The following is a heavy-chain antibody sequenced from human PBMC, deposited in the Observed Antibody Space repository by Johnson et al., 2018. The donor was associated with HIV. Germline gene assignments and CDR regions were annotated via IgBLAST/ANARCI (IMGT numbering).Heavy chain of an antibody. V-gene: IGHV3-30-3*01. Sequence: QMQLVESGGGVVQPGRSLRLSCAASGFTFSSYPMHWVRQAPGKGLEWVAVISYDGGSKYYADSVKGRFTISSDTLKNPLYLQMNSLRAEDTAVYYCARRTVVTPGAFDIWGQGTMVTVSS. CDR1: GFTFSSYP. D-gene: IGHD4-23*01. CDR3: ARRTVVTPGAFDI. J-gene: IGHJ3*02. CDR2: ISYDGGSK.